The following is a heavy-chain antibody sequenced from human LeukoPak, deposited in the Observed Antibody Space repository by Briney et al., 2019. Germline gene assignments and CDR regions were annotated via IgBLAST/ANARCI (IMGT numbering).Heavy chain of an antibody. V-gene: IGHV3-48*04. CDR1: GFTFSSYG. D-gene: IGHD6-13*01. CDR2: ISSSGSTI. CDR3: ARDSRRAAAGTRAFDI. Sequence: GGSLRLSCAASGFTFSSYGMHWVRQAPGKGLEWVSYISSSGSTIYYADSVKGRFTISRDNAKNSLYLQMNSLRAEDTAVYYCARDSRRAAAGTRAFDIWGQGTMVTVSS. J-gene: IGHJ3*02.